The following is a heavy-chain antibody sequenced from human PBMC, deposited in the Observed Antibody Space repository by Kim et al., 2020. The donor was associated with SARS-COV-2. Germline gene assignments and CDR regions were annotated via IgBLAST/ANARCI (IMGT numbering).Heavy chain of an antibody. D-gene: IGHD3-22*01. CDR3: AELGVYYDNSGNEDY. Sequence: PSLKSRVTISVDTSKNQFSLKLSSVTAADTAVYYCAELGVYYDNSGNEDYWGQGTLVTVSS. J-gene: IGHJ4*02. V-gene: IGHV4-39*01.